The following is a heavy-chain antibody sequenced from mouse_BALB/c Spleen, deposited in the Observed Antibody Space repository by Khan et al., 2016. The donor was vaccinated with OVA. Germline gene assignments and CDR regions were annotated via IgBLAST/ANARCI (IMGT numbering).Heavy chain of an antibody. CDR3: ARSGGNFHWYFDD. J-gene: IGHJ1*01. CDR2: ISSGSSTI. D-gene: IGHD2-1*01. CDR1: GFTFSSFG. Sequence: EVELVESGGGLVQPGGSRKLSCVVSGFTFSSFGMHWVRQAPKKGLEWVAYISSGSSTIYYVDTVKGRFTISRDNPKNTLFLQMTSLRSEDTAMYYCARSGGNFHWYFDDWGAGTSVTVSS. V-gene: IGHV5-17*02.